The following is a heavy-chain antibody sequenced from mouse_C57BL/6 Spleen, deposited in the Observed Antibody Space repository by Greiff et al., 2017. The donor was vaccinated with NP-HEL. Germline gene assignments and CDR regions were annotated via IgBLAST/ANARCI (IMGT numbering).Heavy chain of an antibody. CDR1: GYAFSSSW. D-gene: IGHD1-1*02. V-gene: IGHV1-82*01. Sequence: LQESGPELVKPGASVKISCKASGYAFSSSWMNWVKQRPGKGLEWIGRIYPGDGDTNYNGKFKGKATLTADKSSSTAYMQLSSLTSEDSAVYFCARSPGGYLDYWGQGTTLTVSS. CDR2: IYPGDGDT. CDR3: ARSPGGYLDY. J-gene: IGHJ2*01.